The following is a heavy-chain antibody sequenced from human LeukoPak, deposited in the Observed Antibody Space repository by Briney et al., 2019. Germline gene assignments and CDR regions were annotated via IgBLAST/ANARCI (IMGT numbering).Heavy chain of an antibody. CDR1: GGTFSSYA. V-gene: IGHV1-69*04. Sequence: SVKVSCKASGGTFSSYAISWVRQAPGQGLEWMGRIIPILGIANYAQKFQGRVTITADKSTSAAYMELSSLRSEDTAVYYCARITVAVAGTYYYYGMDVLGQGTTVTVSS. D-gene: IGHD6-19*01. CDR2: IIPILGIA. J-gene: IGHJ6*02. CDR3: ARITVAVAGTYYYYGMDV.